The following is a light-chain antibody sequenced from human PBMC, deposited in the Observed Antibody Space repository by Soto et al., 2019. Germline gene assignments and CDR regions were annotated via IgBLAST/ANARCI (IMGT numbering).Light chain of an antibody. J-gene: IGKJ1*01. CDR1: QSVRSY. CDR3: QQYNNWGT. CDR2: GAS. Sequence: EIVMTQSPATLSVSPGERATLSCRASQSVRSYVAWYQQKAGQAPRLLIYGASTRATGIPARFSGSGSGTDFTLTISSLQSEDFAVYYCQQYNNWGTFGQGTKVEIK. V-gene: IGKV3-15*01.